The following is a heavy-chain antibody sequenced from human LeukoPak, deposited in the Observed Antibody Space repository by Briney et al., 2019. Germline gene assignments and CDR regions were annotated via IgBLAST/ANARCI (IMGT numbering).Heavy chain of an antibody. CDR3: AKDLINPKRSGYYRD. CDR2: ISGSGGST. CDR1: GFTFSSYA. V-gene: IGHV3-23*01. Sequence: PGGSLRLSCAASGFTFSSYAMSWVRQAPGKGLEWVSGISGSGGSTYYADSVKGRFTISRDNSKNTLYLQMNSLRAEDTAVYYCAKDLINPKRSGYYRDWGQGTLVTVSS. D-gene: IGHD3-22*01. J-gene: IGHJ4*02.